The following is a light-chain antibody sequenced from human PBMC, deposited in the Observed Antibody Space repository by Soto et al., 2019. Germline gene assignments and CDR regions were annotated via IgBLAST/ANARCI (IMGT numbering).Light chain of an antibody. J-gene: IGLJ1*01. V-gene: IGLV2-8*01. CDR3: SSYVGSNNFYV. CDR2: EVS. CDR1: SSDVGGYNY. Sequence: QSALTQPPSASGSPGRSVTISCTGTSSDVGGYNYVSWYQQHPGKAPKFIIYEVSKRPSGVPDRFSGSKSGNTASLTVSGLQAEDEADYYCSSYVGSNNFYVFGTGTRLTVL.